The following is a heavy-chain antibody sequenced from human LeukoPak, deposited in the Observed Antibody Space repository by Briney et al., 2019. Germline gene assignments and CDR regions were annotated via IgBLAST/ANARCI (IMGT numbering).Heavy chain of an antibody. CDR3: ARLNYYGFDY. V-gene: IGHV4-39*01. CDR1: GGSISSTSSY. J-gene: IGHJ4*02. CDR2: IYYSGST. Sequence: SETLSLTCTVSGGSISSTSSYWGWIRQPTGKGLEWIATIYYSGSTYYNASLKSRITIAVDTSKSQFSLKLSSVTAADTAVYYCARLNYYGFDYWGQGTLVTFSS. D-gene: IGHD1-26*01.